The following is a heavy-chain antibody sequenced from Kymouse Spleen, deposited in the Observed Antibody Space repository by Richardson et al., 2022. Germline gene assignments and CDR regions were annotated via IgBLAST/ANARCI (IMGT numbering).Heavy chain of an antibody. Sequence: QVQLVESGGGVVQPGRSLRLSCAASGFTFSSYGMHWVRQAPGKGLEWVAVIWYDGSNKYYADSVKGRFTISRDNSKNTLYLQMNSLRAEDTAVYYCARDQAAAGPPFDYWGQGTLVTVSS. CDR3: ARDQAAAGPPFDY. J-gene: IGHJ4*02. D-gene: IGHD6-13*01. CDR2: IWYDGSNK. V-gene: IGHV3-33*01. CDR1: GFTFSSYG.